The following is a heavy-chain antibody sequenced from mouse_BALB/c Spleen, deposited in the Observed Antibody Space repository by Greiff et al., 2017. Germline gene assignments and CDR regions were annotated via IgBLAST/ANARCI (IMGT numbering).Heavy chain of an antibody. CDR3: ARDGAY. Sequence: QVQLQQSGAELARPGASVKLSCKASGYTFTSYWMQWVKQRPGQGLEWIGAIYPGDGDTRYTQKFKGKATLTADKSSSTAYMQLSSLASEDSAVYYCARDGAYWGQGTLVTVSA. J-gene: IGHJ3*01. CDR2: IYPGDGDT. V-gene: IGHV1-87*01. CDR1: GYTFTSYW.